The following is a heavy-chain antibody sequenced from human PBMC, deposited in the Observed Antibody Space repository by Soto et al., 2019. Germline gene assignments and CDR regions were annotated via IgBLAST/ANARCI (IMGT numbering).Heavy chain of an antibody. V-gene: IGHV1-8*01. CDR1: GYTFTSYD. J-gene: IGHJ6*03. CDR3: ARVGLLCSSTSCYQQYYYYYYMDV. CDR2: MNPNSGNT. D-gene: IGHD2-2*01. Sequence: GASVKISCKASGYTFTSYDINWVRQATGRGLEWMGWMNPNSGNTGYAQKFQGRVTMTRNTSISTAYMELSSLRSEDTAVYYCARVGLLCSSTSCYQQYYYYYYMDVWGKGTTVTVSS.